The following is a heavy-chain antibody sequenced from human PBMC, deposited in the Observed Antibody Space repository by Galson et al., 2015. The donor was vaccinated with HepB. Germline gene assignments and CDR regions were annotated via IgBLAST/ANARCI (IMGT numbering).Heavy chain of an antibody. CDR1: GYTFTSYY. J-gene: IGHJ4*02. CDR2: INPSGGST. CDR3: AILSLRARETEYCSGGSCPSDY. D-gene: IGHD2-15*01. Sequence: SCKASGYTFTSYYIHWVRQAPGQGLEWMGIINPSGGSTSYAQKFQGRVTMTRDTSTSTVYMELSSLRSEDTAVYYCAILSLRARETEYCSGGSCPSDYWGQGTLVTVSS. V-gene: IGHV1-46*01.